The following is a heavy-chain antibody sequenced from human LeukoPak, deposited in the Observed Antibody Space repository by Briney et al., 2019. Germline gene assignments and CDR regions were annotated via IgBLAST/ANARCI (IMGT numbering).Heavy chain of an antibody. CDR2: ISGGGGST. D-gene: IGHD5-12*01. V-gene: IGHV3-23*01. CDR3: AKTYSGYSHFDY. CDR1: GFTFSSYG. J-gene: IGHJ4*02. Sequence: GGSLRRSCAASGFTFSSYGMSWVRQAPGKGLKWVSVISGGGGSTYYADSVKGRFTSSRDNSKNTLFLQMNSLRAEDTAVYYCAKTYSGYSHFDYWGQGTLVTVSS.